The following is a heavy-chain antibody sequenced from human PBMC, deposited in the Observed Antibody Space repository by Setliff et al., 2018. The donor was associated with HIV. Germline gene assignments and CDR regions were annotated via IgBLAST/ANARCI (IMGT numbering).Heavy chain of an antibody. CDR1: GGSISSSNYY. CDR3: ARGPSLMVYAAVLSYFGN. V-gene: IGHV4-39*07. CDR2: IYYSGST. J-gene: IGHJ4*02. Sequence: SETLSLTCTVSGGSISSSNYYWGWIRQPPGKGLEWIGSIYYSGSTYYNPSLKSRVTISVDTSKNQFSLKLSSVPAADTAVYYCARGPSLMVYAAVLSYFGNWGQGTLVTVSS. D-gene: IGHD2-8*01.